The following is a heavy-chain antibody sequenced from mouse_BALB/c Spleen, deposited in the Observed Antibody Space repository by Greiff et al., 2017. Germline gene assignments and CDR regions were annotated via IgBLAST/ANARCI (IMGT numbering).Heavy chain of an antibody. J-gene: IGHJ2*01. CDR2: INPSNGRT. D-gene: IGHD2-3*01. Sequence: VQLQQPGAELVKPGASVKLSCKASGYTFTSYWMHWVKQRPGQGLEWIGEINPSNGRTNYNEKFKSKATLTVDKSSSTAYMQLSSLTSEDSAVYYCARRDGYYFDYWGQGTTLTVSS. V-gene: IGHV1S81*02. CDR1: GYTFTSYW. CDR3: ARRDGYYFDY.